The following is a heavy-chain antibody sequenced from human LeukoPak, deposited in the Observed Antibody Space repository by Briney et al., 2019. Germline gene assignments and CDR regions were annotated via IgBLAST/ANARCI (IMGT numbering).Heavy chain of an antibody. CDR1: GYTLTDYY. V-gene: IGHV1-18*04. CDR2: ISAYNGNT. J-gene: IGHJ4*02. Sequence: ASVKVSCKASGYTLTDYYLHWVRQAPGQGLEWMGWISAYNGNTNYAQKLQGRVTMTTDTSTSTAYMELSSLRPEDTAVYYCARELRRDKYWGQGTLVTVSS. D-gene: IGHD2-21*02. CDR3: ARELRRDKY.